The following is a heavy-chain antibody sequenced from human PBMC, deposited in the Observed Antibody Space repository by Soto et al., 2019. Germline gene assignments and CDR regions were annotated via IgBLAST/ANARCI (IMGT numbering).Heavy chain of an antibody. V-gene: IGHV2-5*02. CDR2: IYWDDDE. D-gene: IGHD3-10*01. CDR3: AHSRNLITEDAQVGDFDY. J-gene: IGHJ4*02. Sequence: QITLKESGPTLVTPTQTLTLTCSFSGFSLTTDGVGVGWVRQPPGEALEWLALIYWDDDERYSPSLKTRLTNPKDPSKNQVVLIITHLDPVDTGTYYCAHSRNLITEDAQVGDFDYWGQGTLVTVSS. CDR1: GFSLTTDGVG.